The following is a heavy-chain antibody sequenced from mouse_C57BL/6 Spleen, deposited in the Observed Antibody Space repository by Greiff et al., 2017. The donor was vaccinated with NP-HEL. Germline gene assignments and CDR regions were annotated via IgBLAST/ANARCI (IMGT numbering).Heavy chain of an antibody. CDR3: AIELGRFAY. V-gene: IGHV1-18*01. CDR1: GYTFTDYN. D-gene: IGHD4-1*01. Sequence: EVQLQQSGPELVKPGASVKIPCKASGYTFTDYNMDWVKQSHGKSLEWIGDINPNNGGTIYNQKFKGKATLTVDKSSSTAYMELRSLTSEDTAVYYCAIELGRFAYWGQGTLVTVSA. CDR2: INPNNGGT. J-gene: IGHJ3*01.